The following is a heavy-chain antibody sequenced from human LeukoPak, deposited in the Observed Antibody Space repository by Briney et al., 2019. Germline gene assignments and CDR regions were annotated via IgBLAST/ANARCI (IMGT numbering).Heavy chain of an antibody. Sequence: GGSLRLSCAASGFTFSSYAMSWVRQAPGKGLEWVGRIKSKPAGGTIDYAAPVKGRFTISRDDSKNMVYLQMSSLKTEDTAVYYCTTVRGYYASGDWGQGTLVTVSS. J-gene: IGHJ4*02. CDR1: GFTFSSYA. D-gene: IGHD3-10*01. CDR3: TTVRGYYASGD. V-gene: IGHV3-15*01. CDR2: IKSKPAGGTI.